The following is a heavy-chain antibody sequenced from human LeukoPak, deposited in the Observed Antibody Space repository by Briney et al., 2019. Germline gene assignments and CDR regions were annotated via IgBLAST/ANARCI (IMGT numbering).Heavy chain of an antibody. CDR3: AKLAYGYQRY. CDR2: ISYDGSNK. J-gene: IGHJ4*02. V-gene: IGHV3-30*04. D-gene: IGHD5-18*01. CDR1: GFTFSSYA. Sequence: PGRSLRLSCAASGFTFSSYAMHWVRQAPGKGLEWVAVISYDGSNKYYADSVKGRFTISRDNSKNTLYLQMNSLRAEDTAVYYCAKLAYGYQRYWGQGTLVTVSS.